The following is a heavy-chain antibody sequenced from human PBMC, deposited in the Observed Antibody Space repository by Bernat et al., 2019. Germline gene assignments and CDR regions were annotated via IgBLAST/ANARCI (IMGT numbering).Heavy chain of an antibody. CDR2: ISSSSSYI. J-gene: IGHJ3*02. D-gene: IGHD2-15*01. Sequence: RGGGGGGLGRPGGSLRRSGAASGFTFSTYSMNWVRQAPGKGLEGVSSISSSSSYIYYADSVKGRFTISRDNAKNSLYLLMNSLRAEDTAVFYCARELHLGYCSGGSCPPDALDIWGQGTMVTVSS. V-gene: IGHV3-21*01. CDR3: ARELHLGYCSGGSCPPDALDI. CDR1: GFTFSTYS.